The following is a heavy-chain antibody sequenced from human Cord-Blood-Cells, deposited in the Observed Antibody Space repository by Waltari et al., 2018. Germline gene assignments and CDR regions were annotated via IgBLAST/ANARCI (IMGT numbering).Heavy chain of an antibody. Sequence: EVQLVESGGGLVQPGGSLRLSCAASGFTFSSYWMSWVRQAPGKGLEWVANIKQDGSEKYYVDSVKVRFTISRDNAKNSLYLQMNSLRAEDTAVYYCARSRTGDAFDIWGQGTMVTVSS. J-gene: IGHJ3*02. D-gene: IGHD7-27*01. CDR2: IKQDGSEK. V-gene: IGHV3-7*01. CDR3: ARSRTGDAFDI. CDR1: GFTFSSYW.